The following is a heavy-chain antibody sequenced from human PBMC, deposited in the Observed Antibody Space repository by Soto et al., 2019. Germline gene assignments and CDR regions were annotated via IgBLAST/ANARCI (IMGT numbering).Heavy chain of an antibody. CDR3: ARLSVLRDFEWLLPYGMDV. V-gene: IGHV4-39*01. D-gene: IGHD3-9*01. CDR1: GGSISSSSYY. J-gene: IGHJ6*02. Sequence: SETLSLTCTVSGGSISSSSYYWGWIRQPPGKGLEWIGSIYYSGRTYYSPSLKSRVTISVDTSKNQFSLKLSSVTAADTAVYYCARLSVLRDFEWLLPYGMDVWGQGTTVTGSS. CDR2: IYYSGRT.